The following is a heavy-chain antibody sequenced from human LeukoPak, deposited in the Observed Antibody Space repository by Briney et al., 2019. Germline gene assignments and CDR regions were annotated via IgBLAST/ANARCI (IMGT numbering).Heavy chain of an antibody. CDR1: GYTFSNYG. CDR2: LIPIFGTA. Sequence: SVKVSCKTSGYTFSNYGISWVRQAPGQGLEWMGGLIPIFGTANYAQKFQGRVTITADESTSTAYMELSSLRSEDTAVYYCARDTTGTSDYYYGMDVWGQGTTVTVSS. CDR3: ARDTTGTSDYYYGMDV. V-gene: IGHV1-69*13. D-gene: IGHD1-1*01. J-gene: IGHJ6*02.